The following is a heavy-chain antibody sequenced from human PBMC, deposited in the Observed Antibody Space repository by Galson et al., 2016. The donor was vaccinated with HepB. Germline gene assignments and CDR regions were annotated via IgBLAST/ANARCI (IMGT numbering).Heavy chain of an antibody. CDR2: ISYDGGND. V-gene: IGHV3-30*03. CDR3: ATAVGDFWRDSHRPSSFGY. D-gene: IGHD3-3*01. Sequence: SLRLSCAASGITFRSYGMHWVRQAPGKGLERVAAISYDGGNDDYADSVKGRFSISRDNSKNTLYLQMNSLRGEDTAVYYCATAVGDFWRDSHRPSSFGYWGQGALVTVSS. J-gene: IGHJ4*02. CDR1: GITFRSYG.